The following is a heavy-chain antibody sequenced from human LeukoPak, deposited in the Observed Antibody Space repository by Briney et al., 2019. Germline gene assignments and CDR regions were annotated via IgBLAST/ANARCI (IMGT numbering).Heavy chain of an antibody. CDR2: IKSKTDGGTT. J-gene: IGHJ6*03. D-gene: IGHD6-19*01. CDR1: GFTFSNAW. CDR3: TAPGAVAGNYYYCYMDV. Sequence: GGSLRLSCAASGFTFSNAWMSWVRQAPGKGLEWVGRIKSKTDGGTTDYAAPVKGRFTISRDDSKNTLYLQMNSLKTEDTAVYYCTAPGAVAGNYYYCYMDVWGKGTTVTVSS. V-gene: IGHV3-15*01.